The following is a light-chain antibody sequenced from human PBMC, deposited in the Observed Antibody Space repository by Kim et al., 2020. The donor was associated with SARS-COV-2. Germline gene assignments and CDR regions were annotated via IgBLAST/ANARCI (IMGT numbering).Light chain of an antibody. J-gene: IGLJ3*02. CDR3: GSRDNNGPGV. CDR1: SLRKYP. Sequence: ALGQTVRITCLGDSLRKYPASWYQQKTGQAPILIMHDKNNVRPSGVPDRFSGSNSGNTAFLTITGAQVEDEAAYYCGSRDNNGPGVFGGGTKLTVL. CDR2: DKN. V-gene: IGLV3-19*01.